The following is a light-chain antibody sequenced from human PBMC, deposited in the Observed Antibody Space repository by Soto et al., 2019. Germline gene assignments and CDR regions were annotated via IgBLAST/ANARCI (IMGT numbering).Light chain of an antibody. CDR1: QGISSY. CDR2: AAS. J-gene: IGKJ3*01. CDR3: QQVNSYLT. Sequence: DIQLTQSPSFLSASVGDRVTITCRASQGISSYLAWYQQKPGKAPKLLIYAASILQSGVPSRFSGSGSGTEFTLTISRLQPEDFATYYCQQVNSYLTFGPGTKVDIK. V-gene: IGKV1-9*01.